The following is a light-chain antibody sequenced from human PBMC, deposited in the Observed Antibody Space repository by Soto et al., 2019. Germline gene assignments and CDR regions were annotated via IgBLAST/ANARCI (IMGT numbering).Light chain of an antibody. J-gene: IGKJ4*01. CDR2: EAS. CDR1: QSVRGY. Sequence: EIVLTQSPATLSLSQVEAATLCLRASQSVRGYIGWYQQKPGQAPRLLIYEASNRATGIPARFSGSGSGADFTLTISSLEPEDFALYYCQQHINWPLTFGGGTKVDIK. CDR3: QQHINWPLT. V-gene: IGKV3-11*01.